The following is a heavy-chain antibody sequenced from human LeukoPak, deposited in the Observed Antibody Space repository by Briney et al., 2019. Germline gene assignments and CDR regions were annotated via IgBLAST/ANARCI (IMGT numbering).Heavy chain of an antibody. CDR2: IYYSRST. V-gene: IGHV4-59*01. D-gene: IGHD3-10*01. Sequence: PSETLSLTCTASGGSISSYYWSWIRQPPGKGLEWIGYIYYSRSTNYNPSLKSRVTISVDTSKNQFSLKLSSVTAADTAVYYCARVGGSAYYYYYMDVWGKGTTVTVSS. J-gene: IGHJ6*03. CDR1: GGSISSYY. CDR3: ARVGGSAYYYYYMDV.